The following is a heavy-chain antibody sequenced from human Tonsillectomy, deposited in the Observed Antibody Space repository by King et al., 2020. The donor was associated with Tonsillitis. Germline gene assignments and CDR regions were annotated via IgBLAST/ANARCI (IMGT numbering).Heavy chain of an antibody. CDR2: IYNSGST. V-gene: IGHV4-30-4*07. D-gene: IGHD3-10*01. CDR1: GGSISSDGYS. J-gene: IGHJ2*01. CDR3: APRGSGENWYFDL. Sequence: VQLQESGPGLVKPSQTLSLTCTVSGGSISSDGYSWSWMRQPPGKGLEWIGYIYNSGSTHYNPSLKSRLTISLDTSKDQFSLKLSSVTAADTAVYYCAPRGSGENWYFDLWGRGTLVTVSS.